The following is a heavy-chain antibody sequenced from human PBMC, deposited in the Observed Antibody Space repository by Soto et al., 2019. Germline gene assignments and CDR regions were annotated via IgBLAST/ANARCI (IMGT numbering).Heavy chain of an antibody. J-gene: IGHJ4*02. V-gene: IGHV3-30-3*01. Sequence: HPGGSLRLSCAASGFTFSSYAMHWVRQAPGKGLEWVAVISYDGSNKYYADSVKGRFTISRDNSKNTLYLQMNSLRAEDTAVYYCARSRRYDYVWGSYLGSNGHFDYWGQGTLVTVSS. D-gene: IGHD3-16*01. CDR3: ARSRRYDYVWGSYLGSNGHFDY. CDR2: ISYDGSNK. CDR1: GFTFSSYA.